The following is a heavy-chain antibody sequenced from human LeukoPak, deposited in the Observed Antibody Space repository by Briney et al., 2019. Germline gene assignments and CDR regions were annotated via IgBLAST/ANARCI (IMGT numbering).Heavy chain of an antibody. CDR1: GYSFTSYW. V-gene: IGHV5-51*01. D-gene: IGHD2-15*01. CDR2: IYPGDSDT. Sequence: GESLKISCKGSGYSFTSYWIGWVRQMPGKGLEWMGIIYPGDSDTRYNPSFQGQVTISADKSISTAYLQWSSLKASDTAMYYCARQRIPYCTGGTCPFDYWGQGTLVTVPS. CDR3: ARQRIPYCTGGTCPFDY. J-gene: IGHJ4*02.